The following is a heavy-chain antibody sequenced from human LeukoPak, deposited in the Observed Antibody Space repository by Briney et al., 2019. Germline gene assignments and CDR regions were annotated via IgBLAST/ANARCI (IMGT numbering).Heavy chain of an antibody. CDR1: GFTFSSYS. V-gene: IGHV3-72*01. CDR3: TRGGSGTYYSHY. Sequence: GGSLRLSCAASGFTFSSYSMNWVRQAPGKGPEWVARSRNKPNSYSTEYAASVKGRFAISRDESKSSLYLQMNSLKSEDTAVYYCTRGGSGTYYSHYWGQGTLVTVSS. D-gene: IGHD1-26*01. CDR2: SRNKPNSYST. J-gene: IGHJ4*02.